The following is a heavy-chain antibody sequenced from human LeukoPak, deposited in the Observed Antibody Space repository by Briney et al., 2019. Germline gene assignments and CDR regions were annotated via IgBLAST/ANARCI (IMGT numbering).Heavy chain of an antibody. CDR1: GYSISSGYY. J-gene: IGHJ5*02. CDR2: IYHSGST. Sequence: SETLSLTCTVSGYSISSGYYWGWIRQPPGKGLEWIGSIYHSGSTYYNPSLKSRVTISVDTSKNQFSLKLSSVTAADTAVYYCARIRRDILTGYYSGWFDPWGQGTLVTVSS. D-gene: IGHD3-9*01. CDR3: ARIRRDILTGYYSGWFDP. V-gene: IGHV4-38-2*02.